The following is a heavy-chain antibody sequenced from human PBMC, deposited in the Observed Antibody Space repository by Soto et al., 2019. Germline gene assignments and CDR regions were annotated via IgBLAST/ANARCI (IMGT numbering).Heavy chain of an antibody. D-gene: IGHD5-12*01. Sequence: QLQLQESGSGLVKPSQTLSLTCAVSGCSISSGGYSWRWIRQPPGKGLEWIGYISHSGSTNYNPSLKSRFPISLDRSRIQFSLQLSSVTAADKAVYYCAAGGGLPRYYWGQGTLVTVSS. CDR1: GCSISSGGYS. V-gene: IGHV4-30-2*01. CDR3: AAGGGLPRYY. J-gene: IGHJ4*02. CDR2: ISHSGST.